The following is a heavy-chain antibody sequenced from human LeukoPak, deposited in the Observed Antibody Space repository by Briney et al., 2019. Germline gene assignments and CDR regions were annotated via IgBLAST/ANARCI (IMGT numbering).Heavy chain of an antibody. CDR1: GGSIGNYY. V-gene: IGHV4-59*08. Sequence: SETLSLTCTVSGGSIGNYYWTWIRQPPGKGLEWIGYIYYTGSTYYDPSLKSPVTMSLDTSKNQFSLRLSSVTAAVTAVYLCARYVVYGSGKYYFDYWGQGSLVTVSS. CDR2: IYYTGST. J-gene: IGHJ4*02. CDR3: ARYVVYGSGKYYFDY. D-gene: IGHD3-10*01.